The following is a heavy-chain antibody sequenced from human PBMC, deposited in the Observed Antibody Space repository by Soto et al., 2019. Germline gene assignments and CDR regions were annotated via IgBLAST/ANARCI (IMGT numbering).Heavy chain of an antibody. Sequence: QMQLVQSGPEVKKPGTSVKVSCKTSGFTFTSSAMQWVRQARGQRLEWIGWIVVGSGHTNYAQKFQERVTITRDMSTSTPYMELSTLRSEDTAVYYCAAASSTSGGYYGMDVWGQGTTVTVSS. V-gene: IGHV1-58*02. CDR2: IVVGSGHT. CDR1: GFTFTSSA. CDR3: AAASSTSGGYYGMDV. D-gene: IGHD2-2*01. J-gene: IGHJ6*02.